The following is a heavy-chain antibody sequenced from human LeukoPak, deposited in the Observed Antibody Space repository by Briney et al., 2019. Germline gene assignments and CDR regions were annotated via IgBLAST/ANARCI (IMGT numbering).Heavy chain of an antibody. V-gene: IGHV4-4*07. CDR1: GGSISSYY. CDR2: IYTSGST. J-gene: IGHJ4*02. CDR3: ARESQLELRLALDY. D-gene: IGHD1-7*01. Sequence: SETLSLTCTVSGGSISSYYRSWIRQPAGKGLEWIGRIYTSGSTNYNPSLKSRVTMSVDTSKNQFSLKLSSVTAADTAVYYCARESQLELRLALDYWGQGTLVTVSS.